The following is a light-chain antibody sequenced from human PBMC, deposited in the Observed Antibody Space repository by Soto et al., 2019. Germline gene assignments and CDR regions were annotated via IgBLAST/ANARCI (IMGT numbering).Light chain of an antibody. CDR3: SSYTSSSTLV. J-gene: IGLJ1*01. CDR1: SSYVGGYNY. Sequence: QSALTQPASVSWSPGQSITISCTGTSSYVGGYNYVSWYQQHPGKATKLMIYEVSNRPSGVSNRFSGSKSGNTASLTISELQAEEEADYYCSSYTSSSTLVFGTRTKVTVL. CDR2: EVS. V-gene: IGLV2-14*01.